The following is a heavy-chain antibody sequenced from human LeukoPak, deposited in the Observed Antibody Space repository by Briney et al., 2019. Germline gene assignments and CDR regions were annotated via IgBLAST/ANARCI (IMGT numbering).Heavy chain of an antibody. J-gene: IGHJ4*02. D-gene: IGHD2-2*01. Sequence: AASVKVSCKASGYTFTDYYMHWVRHVPGQGLEWMDWINPKSGGRSYAQRFQGRVTMTRDTSISTAYMELSRLRSDDTAVYYCATGERLVPAAMWFDYWGQGTLVTVSS. CDR1: GYTFTDYY. CDR2: INPKSGGR. CDR3: ATGERLVPAAMWFDY. V-gene: IGHV1-2*02.